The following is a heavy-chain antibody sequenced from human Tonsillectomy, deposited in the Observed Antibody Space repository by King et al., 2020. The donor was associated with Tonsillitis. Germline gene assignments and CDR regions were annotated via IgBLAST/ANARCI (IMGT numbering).Heavy chain of an antibody. J-gene: IGHJ4*02. V-gene: IGHV1-2*02. CDR1: GYTFTGYY. CDR2: INPNSGDT. Sequence: QLVQSGAEVKKPGASVKVSCKASGYTFTGYYMHWVRQAPGQGLEWMGWINPNSGDTNYAQKFQGRVTMTRDTSISTAYMELSRLRSDDTAVYYCARGYDCWRGAGGFDYWGQGTLVTVSS. D-gene: IGHD3-3*01. CDR3: ARGYDCWRGAGGFDY.